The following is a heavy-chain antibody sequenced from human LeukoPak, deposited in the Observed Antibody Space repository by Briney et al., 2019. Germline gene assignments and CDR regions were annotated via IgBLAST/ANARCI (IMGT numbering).Heavy chain of an antibody. D-gene: IGHD2-2*02. J-gene: IGHJ5*02. V-gene: IGHV3-30-3*01. CDR1: RFTFSSYA. Sequence: GGSLRLSCAASRFTFSSYAMHWVRQAPGKGLEWVAVTSYDGSTEYYADSVKGRFTISRDNSKNTLYLQMNSLRIEDTAVYYCVRDAQLLYGNWFDPWGQGTLVTVSS. CDR2: TSYDGSTE. CDR3: VRDAQLLYGNWFDP.